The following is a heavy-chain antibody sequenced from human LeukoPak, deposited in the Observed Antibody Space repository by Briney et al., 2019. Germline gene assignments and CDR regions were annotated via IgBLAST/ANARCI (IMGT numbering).Heavy chain of an antibody. D-gene: IGHD3-9*01. CDR3: AKGPDVLRYFDWLHYFDY. J-gene: IGHJ4*02. CDR2: MHGDGRTT. Sequence: PGGSLRLSCAASGCTFSSYWIHWVRQVPGKGLGWGSRMHGDGRTTTYADSVKGRFTISRDNSKNTLYLQMNSLRAEDTAVYYCAKGPDVLRYFDWLHYFDYWGQGTLVTVSS. V-gene: IGHV3-74*01. CDR1: GCTFSSYW.